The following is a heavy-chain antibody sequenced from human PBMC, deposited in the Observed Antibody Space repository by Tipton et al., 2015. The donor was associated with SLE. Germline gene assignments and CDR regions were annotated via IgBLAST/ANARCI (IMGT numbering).Heavy chain of an antibody. D-gene: IGHD3-10*01. CDR1: GDSISSFSYY. CDR3: AGEKDYIGTGSYMDS. Sequence: LRLSCTVSGDSISSFSYYWSWIRQPAGKGLEWIGHIYTSGSTNFNPSLKSRVTMSLDTSKNQFSLKLSSVTAADTAVYFCAGEKDYIGTGSYMDSWGQGALVTVSS. CDR2: IYTSGST. V-gene: IGHV4-61*09. J-gene: IGHJ4*02.